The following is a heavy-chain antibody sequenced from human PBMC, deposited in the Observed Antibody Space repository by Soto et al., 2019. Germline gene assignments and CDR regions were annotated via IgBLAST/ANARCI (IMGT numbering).Heavy chain of an antibody. J-gene: IGHJ5*02. CDR2: ISPYNGDT. Sequence: ASVKVSCKASGYTFTNYGITWVRQAPGQGLEWMGWISPYNGDTKYAQKFQGRVTMTTDTSTSAGYMELRSLSSDDTAVYYCARQPRRSGYKPNHGQLLSFDPWGQGTLVPGSS. CDR1: GYTFTNYG. V-gene: IGHV1-18*01. CDR3: ARQPRRSGYKPNHGQLLSFDP. D-gene: IGHD5-12*01.